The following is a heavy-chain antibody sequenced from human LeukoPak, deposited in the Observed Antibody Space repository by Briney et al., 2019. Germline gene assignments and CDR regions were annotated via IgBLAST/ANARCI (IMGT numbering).Heavy chain of an antibody. D-gene: IGHD4-17*01. CDR1: GGTFSSYS. J-gene: IGHJ4*02. Sequence: SVKVSCKASGGTFSSYSISWVRQAPGQGLEWMGWIIPIFGTANYAQKFQGRVTITTDESTSTAYMELSSLRSDDTAVYYCARVANDGDYGYYFDYWGQGTLVTVSS. V-gene: IGHV1-69*05. CDR2: IIPIFGTA. CDR3: ARVANDGDYGYYFDY.